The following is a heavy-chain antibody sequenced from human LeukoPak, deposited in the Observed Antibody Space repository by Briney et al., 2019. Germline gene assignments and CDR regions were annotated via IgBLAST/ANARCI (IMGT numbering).Heavy chain of an antibody. D-gene: IGHD1-26*01. V-gene: IGHV4-39*07. Sequence: PSETLSLTCTVSGGSISSSSYYWDWIRQPPGTGLEWIGSIYYSGSTYYNPSLKSRVTISVDTSKKQFSLKLSSVTAADTAVYYCARRHLGNFDYWGQGTLVTVSS. CDR2: IYYSGST. CDR3: ARRHLGNFDY. J-gene: IGHJ4*02. CDR1: GGSISSSSYY.